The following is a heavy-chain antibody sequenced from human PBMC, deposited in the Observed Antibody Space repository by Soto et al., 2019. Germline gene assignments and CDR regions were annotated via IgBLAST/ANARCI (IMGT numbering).Heavy chain of an antibody. J-gene: IGHJ4*02. V-gene: IGHV3-7*01. Sequence: GGSLRLSCAASGFTFSTSWMDWVRQTPGKGLEWVANINPDGSAKNYVDSVKGRFTISRDNAKNSLFLQMSSLTAEDSGLYFCSRYLDFWGQGTLVTVSS. CDR2: INPDGSAK. CDR1: GFTFSTSW. CDR3: SRYLDF.